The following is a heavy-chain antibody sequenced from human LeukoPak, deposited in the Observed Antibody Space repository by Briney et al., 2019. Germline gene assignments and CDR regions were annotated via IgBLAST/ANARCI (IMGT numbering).Heavy chain of an antibody. V-gene: IGHV1-2*02. CDR3: ARDARYCSSTSCKYYYYYMDV. Sequence: ASVKVSCKASGYTFTGYYMHWVRQAPGQGLEWMGWINPNSGGTNYAQKFQGRVTMTRDTSISTAYMELSRLRSDDTAVYYCARDARYCSSTSCKYYYYYMDVWGKGTTVTVSS. CDR1: GYTFTGYY. CDR2: INPNSGGT. J-gene: IGHJ6*03. D-gene: IGHD2-2*01.